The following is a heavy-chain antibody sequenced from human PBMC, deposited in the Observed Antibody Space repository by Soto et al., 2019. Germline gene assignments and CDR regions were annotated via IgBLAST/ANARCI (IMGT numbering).Heavy chain of an antibody. CDR1: GGSISSSSYY. CDR2: IYYSGST. J-gene: IGHJ4*02. D-gene: IGHD1-26*01. CDR3: ARQVGATRDFDY. V-gene: IGHV4-39*01. Sequence: SETLSLTCTVSGGSISSSSYYWGWIRQPPGKGLEWIGSIYYSGSTYYNPSLKSRVTISVDTSKNQFSLKLSSVTAADTAVYYCARQVGATRDFDYWGQGTLVTVSS.